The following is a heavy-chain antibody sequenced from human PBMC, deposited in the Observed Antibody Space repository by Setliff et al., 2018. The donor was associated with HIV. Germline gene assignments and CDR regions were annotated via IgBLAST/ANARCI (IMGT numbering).Heavy chain of an antibody. D-gene: IGHD2-2*01. CDR2: IDPNGGAT. CDR1: GYTFTSYF. Sequence: ASVKVSCKAFGYTFTSYFLHWVRQAPGQGLEWLGIIDPNGGATNNAQKLQGRLTVTTDTSTGTLYMELSNLRSDDSAVYYCARAGGGATDQAFNIWGQGTMVTVSS. CDR3: ARAGGGATDQAFNI. V-gene: IGHV1-46*01. J-gene: IGHJ3*02.